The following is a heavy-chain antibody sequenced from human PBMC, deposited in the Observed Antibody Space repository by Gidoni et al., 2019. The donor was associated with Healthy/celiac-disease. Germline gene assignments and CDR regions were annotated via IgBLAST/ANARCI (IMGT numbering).Heavy chain of an antibody. V-gene: IGHV4-39*01. Sequence: QLQLQESGPGLVKPSETLSLTCTVSGGSISSSSYYWGWIRQPPGKGLEWIGSIYYSGSTYYNPSLKSRVTISVDTSKNQFSLKLSSVTAADTAVYYCARHTTIRLFGYWGQGTLVTVSS. CDR2: IYYSGST. J-gene: IGHJ4*02. D-gene: IGHD3-16*01. CDR1: GGSISSSSYY. CDR3: ARHTTIRLFGY.